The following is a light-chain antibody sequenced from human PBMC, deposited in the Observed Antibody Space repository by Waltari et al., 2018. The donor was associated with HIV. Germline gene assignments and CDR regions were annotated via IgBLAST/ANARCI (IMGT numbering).Light chain of an antibody. CDR2: EDR. CDR1: VLGDNY. CDR3: LSGDEDKRV. Sequence: SYELTQLPPVSVSPGQTARITCSGDVLGDNYADWYQQKPGQAPALVIYEDRERYPGIPERFSESTSGNTPTLTVSRVLTEDEGDYYCLSGDEDKRVFGGGTKLTVL. V-gene: IGLV3-22*01. J-gene: IGLJ2*01.